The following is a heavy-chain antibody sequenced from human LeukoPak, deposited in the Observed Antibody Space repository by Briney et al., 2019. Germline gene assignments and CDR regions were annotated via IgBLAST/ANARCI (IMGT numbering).Heavy chain of an antibody. Sequence: ASVKVSCKFSGYTLTELSMHWVRLAPGKGLGWMGGFDPEDGETIYAQKFQGRVTMTEDTSTDTAYMELSSLRSEDTAVYYCATVGGSYHFQHWGQGTLVTVSS. CDR1: GYTLTELS. D-gene: IGHD1-26*01. CDR3: ATVGGSYHFQH. CDR2: FDPEDGET. V-gene: IGHV1-24*01. J-gene: IGHJ1*01.